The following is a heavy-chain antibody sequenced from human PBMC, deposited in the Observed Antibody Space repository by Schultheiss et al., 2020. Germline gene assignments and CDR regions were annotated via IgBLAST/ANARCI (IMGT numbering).Heavy chain of an antibody. V-gene: IGHV1-69*04. CDR1: GGTFSSYA. CDR3: AADRRGSYGLSLDY. CDR2: ITPFNGNT. D-gene: IGHD1-26*01. J-gene: IGHJ4*02. Sequence: SVKVSCKASGGTFSSYAISWVRQAPGQGLEWMGWITPFNGNTNYAQKFQDRVTITRDMSTSTAYMELSSMRSEDTAVYYCAADRRGSYGLSLDYWGQGTLVTVSS.